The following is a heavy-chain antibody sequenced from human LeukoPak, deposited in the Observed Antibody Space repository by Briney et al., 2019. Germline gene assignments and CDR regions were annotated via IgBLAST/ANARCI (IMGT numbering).Heavy chain of an antibody. CDR2: IYYSGST. CDR1: GGSISSGGYY. CDR3: ARYSSGGRLFDY. V-gene: IGHV4-31*03. D-gene: IGHD6-19*01. Sequence: SQTLSLTCTVSGGSISSGGYYWSWIRQHPGKGLGWIGYIYYSGSTYYNPSLKSRVTISVDTSKNQFSLKLSSVTAADTAVYYCARYSSGGRLFDYWGQGTLVTVSS. J-gene: IGHJ4*02.